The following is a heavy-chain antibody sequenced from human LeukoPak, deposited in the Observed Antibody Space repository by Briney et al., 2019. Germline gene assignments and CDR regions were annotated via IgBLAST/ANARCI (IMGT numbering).Heavy chain of an antibody. V-gene: IGHV4-61*01. CDR1: GGSISSGSYY. J-gene: IGHJ4*02. CDR2: IYYSGST. Sequence: SQTLSLTCTVSGGSISSGSYYWSWIRQPPGKGLEWIGYIYYSGSTNYNPSLKSRVTISVDTSKNQFSLKLSSVTAADTAVYYCARDGPTDYFDYWGQGTLVTVSS. D-gene: IGHD4-17*01. CDR3: ARDGPTDYFDY.